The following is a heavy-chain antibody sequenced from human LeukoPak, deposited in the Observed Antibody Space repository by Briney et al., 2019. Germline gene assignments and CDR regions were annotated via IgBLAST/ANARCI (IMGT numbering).Heavy chain of an antibody. V-gene: IGHV4-4*07. CDR3: ASGGLLWFGELGWFDP. CDR1: GGSISSYY. D-gene: IGHD3-10*01. Sequence: SETLSLTCTVSGGSISSYYWSWTRQPAGKGLEWIGRIYTSGSTNYNPSLKSRVTMSVDTSKNQFSLKLSSVTAADTAVYYCASGGLLWFGELGWFDPWGQGTLVTVSS. CDR2: IYTSGST. J-gene: IGHJ5*02.